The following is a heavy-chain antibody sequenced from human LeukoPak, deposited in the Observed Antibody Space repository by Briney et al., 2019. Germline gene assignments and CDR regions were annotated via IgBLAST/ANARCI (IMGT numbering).Heavy chain of an antibody. V-gene: IGHV3-30*02. J-gene: IGHJ6*03. CDR1: GFTFSSYG. CDR3: AKDRSDFWSGYLPSHMDV. Sequence: PGGSLRLSCAASGFTFSSYGMHWVRQAPGKGLEWVAFIRYDGSNKYYADSVKGRFTISRDNSKNTLYLQMNSLRAEDTAVYYCAKDRSDFWSGYLPSHMDVWGKGTTVTVSS. D-gene: IGHD3-3*01. CDR2: IRYDGSNK.